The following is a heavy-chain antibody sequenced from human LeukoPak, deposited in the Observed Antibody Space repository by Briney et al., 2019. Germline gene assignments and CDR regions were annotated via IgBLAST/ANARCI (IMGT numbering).Heavy chain of an antibody. CDR1: GFTFSSYW. J-gene: IGHJ4*02. V-gene: IGHV3-74*01. Sequence: GGSLRLSCAASGFTFSSYWMNWVRQVPGKGLVYVSRINSDGSRTNYADSVRGRFTISRDNAKNTLYLRMNSLRDEDTAVYYCARDLRGVFDYWGQGTLVTVSS. D-gene: IGHD2-8*01. CDR2: INSDGSRT. CDR3: ARDLRGVFDY.